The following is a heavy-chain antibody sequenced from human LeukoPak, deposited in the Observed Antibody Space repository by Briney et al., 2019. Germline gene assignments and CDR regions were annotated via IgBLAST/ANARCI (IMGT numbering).Heavy chain of an antibody. CDR2: ISGSGGST. CDR1: GFSFSSYW. V-gene: IGHV3-23*01. Sequence: GGSLRLSCAASGFSFSSYWMTWVRQAPGKGLEWVSAISGSGGSTYYADSVKGRFTISRDNSKNTLYLQMNSLRAEDTAVYYCAKAESMVRGVIIKEGFDYWGQGTLVTVSS. D-gene: IGHD3-10*01. CDR3: AKAESMVRGVIIKEGFDY. J-gene: IGHJ4*02.